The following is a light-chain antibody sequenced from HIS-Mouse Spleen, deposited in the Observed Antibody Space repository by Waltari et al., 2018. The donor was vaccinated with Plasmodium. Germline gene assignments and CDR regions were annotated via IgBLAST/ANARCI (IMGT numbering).Light chain of an antibody. Sequence: SYELTQPPSVSVSPGQPASITCSGDKLGAKTACWYQKKPGQSPVLVIYQDSKRPSGIPERFSGSNSGNTATLTISGTQAMDEADYYCQAWDSSTAVFGGGTKLTVL. J-gene: IGLJ3*02. CDR1: KLGAKT. CDR2: QDS. V-gene: IGLV3-1*01. CDR3: QAWDSSTAV.